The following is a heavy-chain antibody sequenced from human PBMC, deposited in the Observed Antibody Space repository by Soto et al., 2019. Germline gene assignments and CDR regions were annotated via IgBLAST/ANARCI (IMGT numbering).Heavy chain of an antibody. CDR3: ARHLCRIFPHHENWFDP. Sequence: ETLSLTCTVSGGSISSSSYYWGWIRQPPGKGLEWIGSIYYSGSTYYNPSLKSRVTISVDTSKNQFSLKLSSVTAADTAVYYCARHLCRIFPHHENWFDPWGQGTLVTVSS. CDR1: GGSISSSSYY. V-gene: IGHV4-39*01. D-gene: IGHD3-9*01. J-gene: IGHJ5*02. CDR2: IYYSGST.